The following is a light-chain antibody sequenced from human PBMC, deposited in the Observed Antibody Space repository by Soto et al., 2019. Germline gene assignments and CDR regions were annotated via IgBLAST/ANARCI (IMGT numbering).Light chain of an antibody. Sequence: QSALTQPRSVPGSPGQSVAISCTGTSSDVGGYNYVSWYQHHPGKAPKVMIYDVNKRPSGVPDRFSGSKSGNTASLTISGLQAEDEADFYCCSYAGGSYVFGTGTKLTVL. CDR2: DVN. J-gene: IGLJ1*01. CDR3: CSYAGGSYV. CDR1: SSDVGGYNY. V-gene: IGLV2-11*01.